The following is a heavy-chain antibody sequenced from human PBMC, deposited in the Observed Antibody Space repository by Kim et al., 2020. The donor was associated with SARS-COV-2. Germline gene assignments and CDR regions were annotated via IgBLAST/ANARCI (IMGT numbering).Heavy chain of an antibody. J-gene: IGHJ4*02. CDR3: ARGVDYYGSVSYADY. Sequence: SETLSLTCAVYGGSFSGYYWSWIRQPPGKGLEWIGEINHSGSTNYNPSLKSRVTISVDTSKNQFSLKLSSVTAADTAVYYCARGVDYYGSVSYADYWGQG. CDR2: INHSGST. D-gene: IGHD3-10*01. CDR1: GGSFSGYY. V-gene: IGHV4-34*01.